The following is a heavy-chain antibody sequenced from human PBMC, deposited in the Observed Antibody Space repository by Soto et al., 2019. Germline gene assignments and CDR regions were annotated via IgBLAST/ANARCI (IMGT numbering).Heavy chain of an antibody. D-gene: IGHD2-15*01. CDR1: GDSVSSNSAA. J-gene: IGHJ5*02. Sequence: PSQTLSLTCAISGDSVSSNSAAWNWIRQSPSRGLEWLGRTYYRSKWYNDYAVSVKSRITINPDTSKNQFSLQLNSVTPEDTAVYYCASRYCSGGSCYFGFDNWFDPWGQGTQVTVSS. CDR3: ASRYCSGGSCYFGFDNWFDP. V-gene: IGHV6-1*01. CDR2: TYYRSKWYN.